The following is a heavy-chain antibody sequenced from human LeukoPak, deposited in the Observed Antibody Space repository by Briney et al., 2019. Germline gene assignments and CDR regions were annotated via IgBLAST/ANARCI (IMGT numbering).Heavy chain of an antibody. CDR3: ARRPVGKQQLVFDY. CDR1: GFSLSTSGVG. CDR2: IYWDDDK. Sequence: SGPTLVNPTQTLTLTCTFSGFSLSTSGVGVGWIRQPPGKALEWLALIYWDDDKRYSPSLKSRLTITKDTSKNQVVLTMTNMDPVDTATYYCARRPVGKQQLVFDYWGQGTLVTVSS. V-gene: IGHV2-5*02. J-gene: IGHJ4*02. D-gene: IGHD6-13*01.